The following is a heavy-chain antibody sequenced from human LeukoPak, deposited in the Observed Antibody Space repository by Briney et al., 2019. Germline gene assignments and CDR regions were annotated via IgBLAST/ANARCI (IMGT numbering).Heavy chain of an antibody. CDR3: ARVNGGLLWLGELDYFDY. CDR2: ISAYNGNT. Sequence: ASVKVSCKASGYTFTSYYMHWVRRAPGQGLEWMGWISAYNGNTNYAQKLQGRVTMTTDTSTSTAYMELRSLRSDDTAVYYCARVNGGLLWLGELDYFDYWGQGTLVTVSS. V-gene: IGHV1-18*04. D-gene: IGHD3-10*01. CDR1: GYTFTSYY. J-gene: IGHJ4*02.